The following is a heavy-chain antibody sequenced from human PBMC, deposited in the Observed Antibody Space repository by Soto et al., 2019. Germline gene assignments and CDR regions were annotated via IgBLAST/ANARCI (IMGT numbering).Heavy chain of an antibody. J-gene: IGHJ4*02. Sequence: PSETLSLTCIVSGESISSSSYYWGWIRQPPGKGLEWIGSIYYSGRTYYNPSFKSRVTISIDTSKNQFSLKLSSVTATDTAVYYCDRQRTTVVTHAYLDDWGQGALV. CDR2: IYYSGRT. CDR1: GESISSSSYY. CDR3: DRQRTTVVTHAYLDD. V-gene: IGHV4-39*01. D-gene: IGHD2-21*02.